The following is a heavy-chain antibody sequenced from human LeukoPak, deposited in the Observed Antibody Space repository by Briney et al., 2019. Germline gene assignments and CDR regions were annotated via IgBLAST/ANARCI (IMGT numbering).Heavy chain of an antibody. CDR1: GFTFSSYW. CDR3: VREIFGLDY. V-gene: IGHV3-7*01. J-gene: IGHJ4*02. CDR2: INRDGSKK. D-gene: IGHD3-10*01. Sequence: RGSLRLSCAASGFTFSSYWMSWVRQAPGKGLEWVANINRDGSKKYYVDSVKGRFTISRDNAKNSLYLQMNSLRAEDAAVYYCVREIFGLDYWGQGTLVTVSS.